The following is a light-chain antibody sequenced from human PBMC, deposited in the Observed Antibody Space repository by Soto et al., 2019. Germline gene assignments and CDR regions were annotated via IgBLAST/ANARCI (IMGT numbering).Light chain of an antibody. J-gene: IGKJ4*01. V-gene: IGKV3-20*01. CDR2: AAS. CDR1: QSVSSSY. CDR3: QHYRTS. Sequence: EIVLTQSPGTLSLSPGERATLSCRASQSVSSSYLAWYQQKPGQAPRQLIYAASRRATGIPDRFSGSGSGTDFPLTLPRLEPEDFAVYYCQHYRTSFDGGTRVEIK.